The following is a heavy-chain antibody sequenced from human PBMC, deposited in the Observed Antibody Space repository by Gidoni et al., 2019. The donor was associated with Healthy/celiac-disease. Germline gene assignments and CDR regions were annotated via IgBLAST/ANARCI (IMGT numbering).Heavy chain of an antibody. CDR2: IKHSGST. CDR3: ARSRYGSGSFDY. CDR1: GGSFSGYY. Sequence: QVQLQPWGAGLLKPSEPLSLTCAVYGGSFSGYYWSWIRQPPGKGLEWIGEIKHSGSTNYNPSLKSRVTRSVDTSKNPFSLKLSSVPAADTAVYYCARSRYGSGSFDYWGQGTLVTVSS. J-gene: IGHJ4*02. D-gene: IGHD3-10*01. V-gene: IGHV4-34*01.